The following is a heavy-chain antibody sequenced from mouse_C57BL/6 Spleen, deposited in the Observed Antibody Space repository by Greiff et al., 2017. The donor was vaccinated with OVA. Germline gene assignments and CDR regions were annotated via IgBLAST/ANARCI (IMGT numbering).Heavy chain of an antibody. Sequence: QVQLQQPGAELVRPGSSVKLSCKASGYTFTNYWMDWAKQRPVHGLEWIGDIYPAGGDTHYNEKFKGKATLTVDKSSSTAYMQLSSLTSEDSAVYYGARMGYGNYDDMDYWGQGTSVTVSS. V-gene: IGHV1-63*01. CDR3: ARMGYGNYDDMDY. D-gene: IGHD2-1*01. CDR1: GYTFTNYW. CDR2: IYPAGGDT. J-gene: IGHJ4*01.